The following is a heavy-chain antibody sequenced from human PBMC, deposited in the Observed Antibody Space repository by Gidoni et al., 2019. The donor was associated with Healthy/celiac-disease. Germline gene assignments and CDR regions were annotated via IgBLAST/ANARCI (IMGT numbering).Heavy chain of an antibody. Sequence: QVQLVQSGAEVKKPGSSVKVSCKASGGTVSSYASSWVRQAPGPGLEWMGGIIPIFGPANYAQKFQGRVTITADESTSTAYMELSSLRSEDTAVYYCASDIVVVPAASEYYYYYGMDVWSQGTTVTVSS. V-gene: IGHV1-69*01. D-gene: IGHD2-2*01. J-gene: IGHJ6*02. CDR1: GGTVSSYA. CDR3: ASDIVVVPAASEYYYYYGMDV. CDR2: IIPIFGPA.